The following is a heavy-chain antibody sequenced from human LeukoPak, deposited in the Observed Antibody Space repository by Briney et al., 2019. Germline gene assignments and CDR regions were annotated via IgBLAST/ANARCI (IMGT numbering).Heavy chain of an antibody. D-gene: IGHD6-13*01. CDR2: IYYSGIT. V-gene: IGHV4-31*03. Sequence: SQTLSLTCTVSGGSISSGGYYWSWIRQHPGKGLEWIGYIYYSGITYYNPSLKSRVTISVDTSKNQFSLKLSSVTAADTAVYYCARSYSSSWYLVYWGQGTLVTVSS. CDR1: GGSISSGGYY. J-gene: IGHJ4*02. CDR3: ARSYSSSWYLVY.